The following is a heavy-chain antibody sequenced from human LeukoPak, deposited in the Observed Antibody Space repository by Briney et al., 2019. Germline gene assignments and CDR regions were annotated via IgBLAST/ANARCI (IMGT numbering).Heavy chain of an antibody. D-gene: IGHD6-6*01. Sequence: GGSLRLSCAASGFTFSSYWMHWVRQVPGKGLVWVSRIVTGGSTILYADSVRGRFTISRDNAKNTLYLQMNSLRVEDTAMYYCARVGREYSSSSPPDYWGQGTLVTVSS. J-gene: IGHJ4*02. CDR3: ARVGREYSSSSPPDY. CDR2: IVTGGSTI. CDR1: GFTFSSYW. V-gene: IGHV3-74*01.